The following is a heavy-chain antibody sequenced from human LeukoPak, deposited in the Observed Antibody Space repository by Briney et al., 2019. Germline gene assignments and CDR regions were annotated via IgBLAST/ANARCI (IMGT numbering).Heavy chain of an antibody. CDR3: AKRSSLNYFDS. D-gene: IGHD3-16*01. V-gene: IGHV3-23*01. CDR2: ISAGGAT. J-gene: IGHJ4*02. CDR1: GIAFSRSW. Sequence: GGSLRLSCAGSGIAFSRSWMSWGRQAPGNGREWVSAISAGGATYYADTVKGRFTISRDNSKNTLYLPMSSLRAEDTAVYYCAKRSSLNYFDSWGQGTLVTVSS.